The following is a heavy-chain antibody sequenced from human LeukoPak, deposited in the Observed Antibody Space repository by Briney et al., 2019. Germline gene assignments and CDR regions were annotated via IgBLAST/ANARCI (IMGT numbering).Heavy chain of an antibody. D-gene: IGHD4-17*01. CDR1: GGSFSGYY. CDR2: INHSGST. CDR3: ARGDTVAKYGFDY. V-gene: IGHV4-34*01. Sequence: PSETLSLTCAVYGGSFSGYYWSWIRQPPGKGLEWIGEINHSGSTNYNPSLKSRVTISVDTSKNQFSLKLSSVTAADTAVYYCARGDTVAKYGFDYWGQGTLVTVSS. J-gene: IGHJ4*02.